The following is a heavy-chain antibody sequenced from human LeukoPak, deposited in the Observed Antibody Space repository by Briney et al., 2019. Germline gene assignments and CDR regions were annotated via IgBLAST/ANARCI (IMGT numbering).Heavy chain of an antibody. V-gene: IGHV3-53*01. CDR2: IYSGGST. CDR3: AKDLPVAGSRFDY. CDR1: GFTVSTTY. Sequence: GGSLRLSCAASGFTVSTTYMSWVRQAPGKGLEWVSLIYSGGSTYYADSVKGRFTISRDIPKNTLYLQMSSLRAEDTAVYYCAKDLPVAGSRFDYWGQGTLVTVSS. J-gene: IGHJ4*02. D-gene: IGHD6-19*01.